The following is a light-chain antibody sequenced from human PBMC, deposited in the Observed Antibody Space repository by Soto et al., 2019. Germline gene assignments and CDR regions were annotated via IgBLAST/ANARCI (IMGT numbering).Light chain of an antibody. Sequence: SYELTQPLSVSVALGQTARITCGGNNIGSKNVHWYQQKPGQAPVLVIYRDSNRPSGIPERFSGSNSGNTATLTSSRAQAGDEADYYCQVWDSSTLVFGTGTKVTVL. V-gene: IGLV3-9*01. J-gene: IGLJ1*01. CDR1: NIGSKN. CDR3: QVWDSSTLV. CDR2: RDS.